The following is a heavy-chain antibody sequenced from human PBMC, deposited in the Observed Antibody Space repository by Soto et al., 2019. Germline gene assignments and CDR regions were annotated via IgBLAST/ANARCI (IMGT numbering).Heavy chain of an antibody. Sequence: SVKVSCKPSRGTFSSYAMSWVRQAPGQGLEWMGGIIPIFGTANYAQKFQGRVTITADESTSTAYMELSSLRSEDTAVYYWARERRDGYNWHDAFDIWGQGTMVTVSS. V-gene: IGHV1-69*13. J-gene: IGHJ3*02. CDR2: IIPIFGTA. CDR3: ARERRDGYNWHDAFDI. D-gene: IGHD5-12*01. CDR1: RGTFSSYA.